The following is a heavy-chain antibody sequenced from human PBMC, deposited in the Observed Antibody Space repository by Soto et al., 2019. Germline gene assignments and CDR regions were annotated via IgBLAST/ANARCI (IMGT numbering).Heavy chain of an antibody. CDR2: IIPIFGTA. J-gene: IGHJ1*01. D-gene: IGHD2-21*02. CDR3: ARDYCGGDCYQTSAEYFQH. CDR1: GGTFSSYA. Sequence: SVKVSCKASGGTFSSYAISWVRQAPGQGLEWMGGIIPIFGTADYAQKLQGRVTMTTDTSTSTAYMELRSLRSDDTAVYYCARDYCGGDCYQTSAEYFQHWGQGTLVTVSS. V-gene: IGHV1-69*05.